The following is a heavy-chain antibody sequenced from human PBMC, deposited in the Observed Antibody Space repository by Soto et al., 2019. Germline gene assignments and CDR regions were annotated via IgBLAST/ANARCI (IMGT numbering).Heavy chain of an antibody. J-gene: IGHJ5*02. CDR1: GGTFSSYA. D-gene: IGHD6-6*01. Sequence: SVKVSGKASGGTFSSYAISCVLQSPGQGLEWMGGIIPIFGTANYAQKFQGRVTITADESTSTAYMELSSLRSEDTAVYYCARGSIAARYWFDPWGQGTLVTVSS. CDR3: ARGSIAARYWFDP. V-gene: IGHV1-69*13. CDR2: IIPIFGTA.